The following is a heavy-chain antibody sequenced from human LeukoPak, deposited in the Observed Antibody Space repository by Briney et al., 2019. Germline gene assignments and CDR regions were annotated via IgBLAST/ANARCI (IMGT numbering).Heavy chain of an antibody. J-gene: IGHJ4*02. CDR2: IAADGGVK. D-gene: IGHD6-19*01. CDR1: GITFSSHG. CDR3: AREATWGQWYFDH. V-gene: IGHV3-30*03. Sequence: GRSLGLSCVASGITFSSHGMDWVRQAPGKGLDWVAVIAADGGVKHYADSVKGRFTPSRDNSKNTLYLQMNSLSVEDTAVYYCAREATWGQWYFDHWGQGTPVTVSS.